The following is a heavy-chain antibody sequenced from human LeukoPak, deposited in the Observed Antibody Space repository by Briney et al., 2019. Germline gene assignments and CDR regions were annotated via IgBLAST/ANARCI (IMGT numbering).Heavy chain of an antibody. CDR3: ARALTTLTYEGY. J-gene: IGHJ4*02. CDR2: ISWSSGSI. D-gene: IGHD1-1*01. Sequence: PGRSLRLSCAASGFTFDDYAMHWVRQAPGKGLEWVSGISWSSGSIAYADSVKGRFTISRDNAKDSLYLQMNSLRAEDTAVYYCARALTTLTYEGYWGQGTLVTVSS. CDR1: GFTFDDYA. V-gene: IGHV3-9*01.